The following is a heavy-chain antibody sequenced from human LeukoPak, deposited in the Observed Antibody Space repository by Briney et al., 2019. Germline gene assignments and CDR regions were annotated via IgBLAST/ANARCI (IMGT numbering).Heavy chain of an antibody. D-gene: IGHD5-12*01. CDR3: ARGLGYSGYEYDY. CDR2: INHSGST. CDR1: GASISDYY. J-gene: IGHJ4*02. Sequence: SETLSLTCIVSGASISDYYWSWIRQPPGKGLEWIGEINHSGSTNYNPSLKSRVTISVDTSKNQFSLKLSSVTAADTAVYYCARGLGYSGYEYDYWGQGTLVIVSS. V-gene: IGHV4-34*01.